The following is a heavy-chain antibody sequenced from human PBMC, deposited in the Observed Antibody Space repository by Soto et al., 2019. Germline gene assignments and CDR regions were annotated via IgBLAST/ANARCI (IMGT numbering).Heavy chain of an antibody. V-gene: IGHV3-30-3*01. J-gene: IGHJ4*02. CDR3: ARDEYYDPSGPPFDY. CDR2: ISSDGSKK. D-gene: IGHD3-22*01. Sequence: QLVESGGGVVQPGRSLRLSCAASGFTFSSYALHRVRQAPGKGLEWVAVISSDGSKKYYADSVKGRFTVSRDNSKNTLYLQMNGLSAEDTAVYYCARDEYYDPSGPPFDYWGQGSLVTVSS. CDR1: GFTFSSYA.